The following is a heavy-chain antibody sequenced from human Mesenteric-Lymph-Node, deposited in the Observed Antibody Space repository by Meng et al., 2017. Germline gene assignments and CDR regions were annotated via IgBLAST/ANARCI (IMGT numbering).Heavy chain of an antibody. CDR1: GFTFSSYE. CDR3: ARSRRSSGWYSPYYYYGMDV. D-gene: IGHD6-19*01. J-gene: IGHJ6*02. CDR2: ISSSGSTI. Sequence: GESLKISCAASGFTFSSYEMNWVRQAPGKGLEWVSYISSSGSTIYYADSVKGRFTISRDNAKNSLYLQMNSLRAEDTAVYYCARSRRSSGWYSPYYYYGMDVWGQGTTVTVSS. V-gene: IGHV3-48*03.